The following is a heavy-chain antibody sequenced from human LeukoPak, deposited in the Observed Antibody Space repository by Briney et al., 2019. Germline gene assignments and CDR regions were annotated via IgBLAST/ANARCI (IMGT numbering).Heavy chain of an antibody. CDR1: GFTFDDYA. CDR2: ISWNSGSI. Sequence: PGGSLRLSCAASGFTFDDYAMHWVRQAPGKGLEWVSGISWNSGSIGYADSVKGRFTISRDNAKNSLYLQMNSLRAEDTALYYCAKAPAPLVGASLRLDYWGQGTLVTASS. CDR3: AKAPAPLVGASLRLDY. J-gene: IGHJ4*02. D-gene: IGHD1-26*01. V-gene: IGHV3-9*01.